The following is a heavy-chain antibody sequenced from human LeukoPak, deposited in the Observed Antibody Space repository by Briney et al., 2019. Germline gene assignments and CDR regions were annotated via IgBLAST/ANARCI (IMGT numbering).Heavy chain of an antibody. D-gene: IGHD6-13*01. CDR1: GYTFTNYY. CDR3: AGTLYSSSWYYYYYGMDV. CDR2: INPTGGET. J-gene: IGHJ6*02. V-gene: IGHV1-46*01. Sequence: ASVKVSCKASGYTFTNYYMHWVRQAPGQALEWMGIINPTGGETTYAQKFQGRVTMTRDTSTSTAYMELSSLRSEDTAVYYCAGTLYSSSWYYYYYGMDVWGQGTTVTVSS.